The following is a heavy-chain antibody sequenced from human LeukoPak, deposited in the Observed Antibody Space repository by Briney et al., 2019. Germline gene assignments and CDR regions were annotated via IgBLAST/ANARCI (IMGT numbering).Heavy chain of an antibody. CDR3: AREYYYMLTGYYEDPPFDY. J-gene: IGHJ4*02. V-gene: IGHV1-18*01. D-gene: IGHD3-9*01. CDR2: ICAYNGNT. CDR1: GYTFTSYG. Sequence: GASVKVSCKAFGYTFTSYGVCWVRQAPGQGLEWMGWICAYNGNTNYAQKLQGRVTMTTDTSTSTAYMELRSLRSDDTAVYYCAREYYYMLTGYYEDPPFDYWGQGTLVTVSS.